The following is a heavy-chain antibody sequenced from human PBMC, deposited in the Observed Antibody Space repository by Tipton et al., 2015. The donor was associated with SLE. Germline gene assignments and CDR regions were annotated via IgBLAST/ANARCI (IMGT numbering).Heavy chain of an antibody. CDR1: AGSISSTTYY. CDR2: AYYSGNT. D-gene: IGHD6-19*01. Sequence: TLSLTCTVSAGSISSTTYYWGWIRQPPGKGLEWIGTAYYSGNTYYNPSLRSRVTISVDTSKNQFSLKLSSVTAADTAVYYCASPAVAGFDYWGQGTLVTVSS. J-gene: IGHJ4*02. CDR3: ASPAVAGFDY. V-gene: IGHV4-39*01.